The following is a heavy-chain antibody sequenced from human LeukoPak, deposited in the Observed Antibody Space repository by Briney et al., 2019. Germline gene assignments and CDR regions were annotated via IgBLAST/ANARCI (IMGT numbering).Heavy chain of an antibody. Sequence: SETLSLTCTVSGGSISSYYWSWIRQPPGKGLEWIGYIYYSGSTNYNPSLKSRVTISVDTSKNQFSLKLSSVTAEDTAVYYCARIRDGYNSYFFYGMDVWGQGTTVTVSS. J-gene: IGHJ6*02. CDR2: IYYSGST. V-gene: IGHV4-59*01. D-gene: IGHD5-24*01. CDR3: ARIRDGYNSYFFYGMDV. CDR1: GGSISSYY.